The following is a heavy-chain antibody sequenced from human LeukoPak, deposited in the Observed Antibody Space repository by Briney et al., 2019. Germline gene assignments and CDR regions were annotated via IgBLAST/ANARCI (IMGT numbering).Heavy chain of an antibody. D-gene: IGHD3-3*01. CDR2: ISAYNGNT. V-gene: IGHV1-18*01. CDR1: GYTFTSYG. Sequence: ASVKVSCKASGYTFTSYGISWVRQAPGQGLEWMGWISAYNGNTNYAQKLQGRVTMTTDTSTSTAYMELRSLRSDDTAVYYCARSVTRTYYDFCSGHHYFDYWGQGTLVTVSS. CDR3: ARSVTRTYYDFCSGHHYFDY. J-gene: IGHJ4*02.